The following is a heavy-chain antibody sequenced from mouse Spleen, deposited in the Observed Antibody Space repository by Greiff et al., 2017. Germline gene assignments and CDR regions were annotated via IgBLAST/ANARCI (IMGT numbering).Heavy chain of an antibody. D-gene: IGHD1-1*01. CDR3: ARHYSGYFDV. V-gene: IGHV1-81*01. CDR1: GYTFTSYG. CDR2: IYPRSGNT. J-gene: IGHJ1*01. Sequence: QVQLQQSGAELARPGASVKLSCKASGYTFTSYGISWVKQRTGQGLEWIGEIYPRSGNTYYNEKFKGKATLTADKSSSTAYMELRSLTSEDSAVYFCARHYSGYFDVWGAGTTVTVSS.